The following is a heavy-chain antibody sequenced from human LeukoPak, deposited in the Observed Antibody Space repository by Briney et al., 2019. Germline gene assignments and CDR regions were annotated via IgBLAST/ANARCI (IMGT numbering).Heavy chain of an antibody. D-gene: IGHD4-17*01. CDR1: GTSIMGSHW. V-gene: IGHV4-4*02. J-gene: IGHJ4*02. CDR2: IYHRGTT. Sequence: SETLSLTCGVYGTSIMGSHWWSWARQPPGKGLEWIGEIYHRGTTNYNPSLKGRVTMSLDISNNQISLHLTSVTAADTAVYYCATYFYGDYAVYYFDYWGQGTLVTVSS. CDR3: ATYFYGDYAVYYFDY.